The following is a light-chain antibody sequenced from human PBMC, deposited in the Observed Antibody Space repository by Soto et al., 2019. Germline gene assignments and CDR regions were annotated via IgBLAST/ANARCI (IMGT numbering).Light chain of an antibody. V-gene: IGLV2-23*02. CDR3: CSFAGGATFV. J-gene: IGLJ2*01. Sequence: QSVLTQPASVSGSPGQSITISCSGTSNDVGGYDLVSWYQQHPGKAPKLIIYEATKRPSGVSERFSASKSGNTASLTISALQAEDEADYSCCSFAGGATFVFGGGTKVTVL. CDR1: SNDVGGYDL. CDR2: EAT.